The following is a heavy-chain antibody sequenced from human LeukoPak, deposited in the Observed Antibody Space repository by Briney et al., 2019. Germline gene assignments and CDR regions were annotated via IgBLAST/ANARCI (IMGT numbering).Heavy chain of an antibody. V-gene: IGHV1-69*04. D-gene: IGHD5-24*01. Sequence: SVKVSCKASGGSFTSFVFSWVRQAPGQGLELMGRINPLLSVPYYAPKFRGRLTVVADKSTSTVYMELSSLTSDDTAVYYCARDSNFQQQLSHFDLWGQGTMVIVSS. CDR3: ARDSNFQQQLSHFDL. CDR2: INPLLSVP. CDR1: GGSFTSFV. J-gene: IGHJ5*01.